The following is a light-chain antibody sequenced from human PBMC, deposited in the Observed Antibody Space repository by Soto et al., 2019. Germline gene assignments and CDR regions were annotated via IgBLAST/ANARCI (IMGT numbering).Light chain of an antibody. CDR2: EVS. J-gene: IGLJ2*01. V-gene: IGLV2-23*02. CDR3: CSFALGNTFV. Sequence: QSALTQPASVSGSPGQSITISCTGTSSDVVSWYQQHPGKAPKLIIYEVSKWPSGVSNRFSASKSGNTASLTISGLQAEDEADYYCCSFALGNTFVFGGGTKLTVL. CDR1: SSDVV.